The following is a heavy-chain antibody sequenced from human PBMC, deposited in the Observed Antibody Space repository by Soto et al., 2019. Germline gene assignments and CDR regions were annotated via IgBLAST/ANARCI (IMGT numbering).Heavy chain of an antibody. D-gene: IGHD2-2*01. CDR3: AKDYLGSSKVFDV. V-gene: IGHV3-30*18. Sequence: GGSLRLSCIASGFIFKTYAMHWVRQAPGKGLQWIASISNDGIGKSYAESMRGRSFISRDTSDNRVYLRMCSLRTEDKSYYHFAKDYLGSSKVFDVWGRGTVVTVSS. CDR2: ISNDGIGK. CDR1: GFIFKTYA. J-gene: IGHJ3*01.